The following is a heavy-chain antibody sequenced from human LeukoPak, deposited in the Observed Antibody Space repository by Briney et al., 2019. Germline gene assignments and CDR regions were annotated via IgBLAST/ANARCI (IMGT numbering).Heavy chain of an antibody. Sequence: PSETLSLTCTVSGGSISSSSYYWGWIRQPPGKGLEWIGYVYYSGGTNYDPSLKSRVTISIDTSTNQFSLKLSSVTAADTAVYYCARGTLDPLGWFDPWGQGTLVTVSS. V-gene: IGHV4-61*05. CDR3: ARGTLDPLGWFDP. J-gene: IGHJ5*02. D-gene: IGHD1-1*01. CDR1: GGSISSSSYY. CDR2: VYYSGGT.